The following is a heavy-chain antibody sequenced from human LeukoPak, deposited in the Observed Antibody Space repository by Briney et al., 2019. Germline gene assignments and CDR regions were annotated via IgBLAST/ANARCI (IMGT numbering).Heavy chain of an antibody. CDR2: IYYGGST. CDR1: GGSISSSSYY. CDR3: AGLGYTSGLDY. V-gene: IGHV4-39*01. Sequence: PSETLSLTCTVSGGSISSSSYYWGWVRQPPGKGLDWIGSIYYGGSTYYNPSLKSRVTISVDTSKNQFSLRLSSVTAADTAVYYCAGLGYTSGLDYWGQGTLVTVSS. J-gene: IGHJ4*02. D-gene: IGHD6-19*01.